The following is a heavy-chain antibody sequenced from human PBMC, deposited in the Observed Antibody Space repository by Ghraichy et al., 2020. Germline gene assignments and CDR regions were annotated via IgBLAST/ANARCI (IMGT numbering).Heavy chain of an antibody. J-gene: IGHJ6*02. V-gene: IGHV1-69*13. D-gene: IGHD2-21*02. CDR2: ITPLFGTS. CDR1: GGTFKNYA. Sequence: SVKVSCKASGGTFKNYAFSWVRRAPGQGLEWMGVITPLFGTSQYTQKFQGRVTITADESTRTTYMELSSLRSEDTAVYYCARTPNSCIGGACSNFYYYYGFDVWGQGTMVTVSS. CDR3: ARTPNSCIGGACSNFYYYYGFDV.